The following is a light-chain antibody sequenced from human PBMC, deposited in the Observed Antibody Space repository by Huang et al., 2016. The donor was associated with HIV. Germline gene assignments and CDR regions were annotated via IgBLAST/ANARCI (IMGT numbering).Light chain of an antibody. CDR2: GAS. V-gene: IGKV3-20*01. Sequence: EMMLTQSPGTLSLSPGERATLSCTASQRITSNYLAWYQQKRGQTPRLLIYGASNRATGIPDRVSGSGSGTDFTLTISRLELEDFALYYCQQYGSSPRVFGQGTKV. CDR3: QQYGSSPRV. CDR1: QRITSNY. J-gene: IGKJ1*01.